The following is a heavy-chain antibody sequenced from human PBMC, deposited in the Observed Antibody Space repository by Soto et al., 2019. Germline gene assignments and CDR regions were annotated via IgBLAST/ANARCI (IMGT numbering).Heavy chain of an antibody. V-gene: IGHV4-39*01. D-gene: IGHD6-13*01. Sequence: SETLSLTCTVSGGSISSSSYYWVWIRQPPGKGLEWIGSIYYSGSTYYNPSLKSRVTISVDTSKNQFSLKLSSVTAADTAVYYCARGSTPGIAAAGFRYYYYGMDVWGQGTTVTVS. CDR1: GGSISSSSYY. J-gene: IGHJ6*02. CDR2: IYYSGST. CDR3: ARGSTPGIAAAGFRYYYYGMDV.